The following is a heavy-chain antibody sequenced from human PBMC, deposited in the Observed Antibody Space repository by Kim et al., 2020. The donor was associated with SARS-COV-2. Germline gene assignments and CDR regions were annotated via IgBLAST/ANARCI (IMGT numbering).Heavy chain of an antibody. V-gene: IGHV3-23*01. CDR2: ISAGGYGP. Sequence: GGSLRLSCAASGFPFRRYSIPWFRQAPGKGLEWVSVISAGGYGPYYADSVKGRFTISRDNSKNKMYLQMNNLRAEDNAVYYCARDWRSRVDFHAFDIWGQGTMVTFSS. CDR3: ARDWRSRVDFHAFDI. D-gene: IGHD2-21*02. J-gene: IGHJ3*02. CDR1: GFPFRRYS.